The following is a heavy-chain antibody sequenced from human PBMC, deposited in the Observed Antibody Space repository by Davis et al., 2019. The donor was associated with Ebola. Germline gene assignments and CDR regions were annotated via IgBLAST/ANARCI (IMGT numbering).Heavy chain of an antibody. CDR1: GYTFKNYA. D-gene: IGHD1-26*01. CDR3: ARTSIVGTTTTASEI. V-gene: IGHV1-18*01. J-gene: IGHJ3*02. Sequence: AASVKVSCKASGYTFKNYAISWVRQAPGQGLEWMGWISVYNGNTNYAQKFQGRVTMTTDTSTSTAYMEVRSLRSDDTAVYFCARTSIVGTTTTASEIWGQGTRVNVSS. CDR2: ISVYNGNT.